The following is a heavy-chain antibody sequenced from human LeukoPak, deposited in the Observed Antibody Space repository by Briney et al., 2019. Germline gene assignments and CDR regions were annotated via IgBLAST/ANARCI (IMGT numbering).Heavy chain of an antibody. J-gene: IGHJ4*02. CDR3: ARANYDFWSGYYSIPNPSHPFDY. D-gene: IGHD3-3*01. Sequence: ASVKVSCKASGYTFTSYAMNWVRQAPGQGLEWMGWINTNTGNPTYAQGFTGRFVFSLDTSVSTAYLQISSLKAEDTAVYYCARANYDFWSGYYSIPNPSHPFDYWGQGTLVTVSS. CDR2: INTNTGNP. CDR1: GYTFTSYA. V-gene: IGHV7-4-1*02.